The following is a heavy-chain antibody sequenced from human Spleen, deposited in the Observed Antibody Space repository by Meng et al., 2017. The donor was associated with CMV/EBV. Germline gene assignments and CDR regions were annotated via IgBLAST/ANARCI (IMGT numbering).Heavy chain of an antibody. D-gene: IGHD4-17*01. J-gene: IGHJ4*02. Sequence: KASGYTFTGYYMHWVRQAPGQGLEWMGWINPNSGGTNYAQKFQGWVTMTRDTSISTAYMELSRLRSDDTAAYYCARDAGTVTPFFDYWGQGTLVTVSS. CDR1: GYTFTGYY. V-gene: IGHV1-2*04. CDR2: INPNSGGT. CDR3: ARDAGTVTPFFDY.